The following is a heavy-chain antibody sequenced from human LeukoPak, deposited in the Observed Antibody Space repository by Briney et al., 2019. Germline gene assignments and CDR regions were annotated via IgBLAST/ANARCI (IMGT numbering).Heavy chain of an antibody. J-gene: IGHJ6*02. V-gene: IGHV3-11*01. CDR2: ISSSGSTI. D-gene: IGHD3-22*01. Sequence: GGSLRLSCAASGFTFSDYYMSWIRQAPGKGLEWVSYISSSGSTIYYADSVKGRFTISRDNAKNSLYLRMNSLRAEDTAVDYCARDRRYYDSSGYSYYYYGMDVWGQGTTVTVSS. CDR3: ARDRRYYDSSGYSYYYYGMDV. CDR1: GFTFSDYY.